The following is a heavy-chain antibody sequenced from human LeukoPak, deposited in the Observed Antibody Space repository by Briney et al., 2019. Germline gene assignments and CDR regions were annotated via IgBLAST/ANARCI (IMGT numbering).Heavy chain of an antibody. Sequence: SGPTLVNPTQTLTLTCTFSGDSLSTSGVGVGWIRQPPGKALEWLALIYWDDDKRYIPSLKRRLTITKDTYKNQVVLTMPNMDPLDTATYYCAHARYYYDSSGYSLYYFDYWGQGTLVTVSS. J-gene: IGHJ4*02. CDR2: IYWDDDK. D-gene: IGHD3-22*01. CDR3: AHARYYYDSSGYSLYYFDY. CDR1: GDSLSTSGVG. V-gene: IGHV2-5*02.